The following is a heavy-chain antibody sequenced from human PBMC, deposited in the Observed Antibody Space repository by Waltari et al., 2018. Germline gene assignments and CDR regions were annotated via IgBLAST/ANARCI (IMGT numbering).Heavy chain of an antibody. J-gene: IGHJ4*02. CDR3: ARSMVRSYDY. D-gene: IGHD3-10*01. V-gene: IGHV4-39*07. CDR1: GGSISSSSYY. CDR2: IYYSGIT. Sequence: QLQLQESGPGLVKPSETLSLTCTVSGGSISSSSYYWGWIRQPPGKGLEWIGSIYYSGITYYNPSLKSRVTILVDTSKNQFSLKLSSVTAADTAVYYCARSMVRSYDYWGQGTLVTVSS.